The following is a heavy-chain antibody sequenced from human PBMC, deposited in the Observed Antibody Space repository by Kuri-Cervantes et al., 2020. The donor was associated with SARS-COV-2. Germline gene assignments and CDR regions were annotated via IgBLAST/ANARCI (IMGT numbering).Heavy chain of an antibody. V-gene: IGHV1-46*01. D-gene: IGHD1-26*01. CDR3: ARDLWELLADY. Sequence: ASVKVSCKASGYTFTSYYMHWVRQAPGQGLEWMGIINPSGGSTSYAQKLQGRVTITTDTSPSTAYMELRSLRSDDTAVYYCARDLWELLADYWGQGTLVTVSS. J-gene: IGHJ4*02. CDR2: INPSGGST. CDR1: GYTFTSYY.